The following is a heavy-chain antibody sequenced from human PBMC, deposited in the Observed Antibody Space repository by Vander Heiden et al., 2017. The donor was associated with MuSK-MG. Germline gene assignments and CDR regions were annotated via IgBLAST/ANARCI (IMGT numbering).Heavy chain of an antibody. Sequence: QVQLQESGPGLVKPSETLSLTCTVSGGSISSYYWSWIRQPPGKGLDWIGYIYYSGSTNYNPSLKSRVTISVDTSKNQFSLKLSSVTAADTAVYYCAGTPTTVTGADYWGQGTLVTVSS. CDR3: AGTPTTVTGADY. CDR1: GGSISSYY. CDR2: IYYSGST. J-gene: IGHJ4*02. D-gene: IGHD4-17*01. V-gene: IGHV4-59*01.